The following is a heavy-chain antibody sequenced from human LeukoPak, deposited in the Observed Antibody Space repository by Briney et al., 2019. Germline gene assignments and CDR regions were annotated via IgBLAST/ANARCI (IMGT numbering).Heavy chain of an antibody. V-gene: IGHV3-21*01. CDR1: GFTFSSYS. Sequence: GGSLRLSCAASGFTFSSYSMNWVRQAPGKGLEWVSSISSSSSYIYYADSVKGRFTISRDNAKDSLYLQMNSLRAEDTAVYYCAREGYCSGGSCYSGGHYYGMDVWGQGTTVTVSS. D-gene: IGHD2-15*01. J-gene: IGHJ6*02. CDR3: AREGYCSGGSCYSGGHYYGMDV. CDR2: ISSSSSYI.